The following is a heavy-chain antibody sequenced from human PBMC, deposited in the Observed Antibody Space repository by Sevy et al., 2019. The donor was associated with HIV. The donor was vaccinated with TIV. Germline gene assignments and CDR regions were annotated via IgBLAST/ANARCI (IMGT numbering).Heavy chain of an antibody. V-gene: IGHV3-21*01. D-gene: IGHD1-26*01. J-gene: IGHJ4*02. CDR1: GFSFITYS. CDR2: ISSSSSYI. Sequence: GGSLRLSCAASGFSFITYSMNWVRQAPGRGLEWVSSISSSSSYIYYADSVMGRFTISRDNAKNSLYLQMNSLRAEDTAVYYCARANSGLDYWGQGTQVTVSS. CDR3: ARANSGLDY.